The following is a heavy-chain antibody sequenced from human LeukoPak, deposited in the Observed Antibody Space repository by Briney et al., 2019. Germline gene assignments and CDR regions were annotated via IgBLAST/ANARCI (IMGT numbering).Heavy chain of an antibody. CDR1: GYTFTGYY. V-gene: IGHV1-2*02. D-gene: IGHD3-22*01. Sequence: ASVKVSCKASGYTFTGYYMHWVRQAPGQGLEWMGWINPNSGGTNYAQKFQGRVTMTRDTSISTAYMELSRLRSDDTAVYYCARAKDTLYDSSGYYYFRAFDIWGQGTMVTVSS. J-gene: IGHJ3*02. CDR3: ARAKDTLYDSSGYYYFRAFDI. CDR2: INPNSGGT.